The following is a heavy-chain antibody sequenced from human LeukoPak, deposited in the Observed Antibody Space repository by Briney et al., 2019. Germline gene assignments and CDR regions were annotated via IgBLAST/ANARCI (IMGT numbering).Heavy chain of an antibody. J-gene: IGHJ4*02. CDR2: ISYDGSNK. CDR3: ARGSGCSSTSCYGADFDY. CDR1: GFTFSSYA. V-gene: IGHV3-30*04. D-gene: IGHD2-2*01. Sequence: GRSLRLSCAASGFTFSSYAMHWVRQAPGKGLEWGAVISYDGSNKYYADSVKGRFTISRDNSKNTLYLQMNSLRAEDTAVYYCARGSGCSSTSCYGADFDYWGQGTLVTVSS.